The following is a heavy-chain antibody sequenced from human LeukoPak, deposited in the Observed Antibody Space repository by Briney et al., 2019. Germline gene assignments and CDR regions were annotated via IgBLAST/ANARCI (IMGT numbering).Heavy chain of an antibody. CDR3: ARHGGLRYFFAS. Sequence: PGGSLRLSCAASGFTFSNYGMHWVRQAPGKGLEWVAVVRYDGYNKYYAESVKGRCTISRDNSKSTVYLEMSSLRADDTAMYFCARHGGLRYFFASGGQGPLVTVSS. CDR2: VRYDGYNK. CDR1: GFTFSNYG. J-gene: IGHJ4*02. V-gene: IGHV3-33*01. D-gene: IGHD3-16*01.